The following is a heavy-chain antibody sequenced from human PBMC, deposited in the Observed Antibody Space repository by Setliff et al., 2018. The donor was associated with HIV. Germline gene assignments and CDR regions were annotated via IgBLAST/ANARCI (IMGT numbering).Heavy chain of an antibody. V-gene: IGHV3-48*04. CDR1: GFTFSSYS. CDR3: ARDEYYSGSYEI. D-gene: IGHD1-26*01. J-gene: IGHJ3*02. Sequence: VGSLSLSCAASGFTFSSYSMNWVRQAPGKVLEWVSYISSSSSTIYYADSVKGRFTISRDNAKNSLYLQMNSLRAEDTAVYYCARDEYYSGSYEIWGQGAMVTVSS. CDR2: ISSSSSTI.